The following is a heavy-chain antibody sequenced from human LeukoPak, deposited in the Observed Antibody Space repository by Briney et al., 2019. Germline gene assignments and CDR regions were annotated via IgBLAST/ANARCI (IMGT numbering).Heavy chain of an antibody. CDR3: ARGVSGWVEWYFDY. V-gene: IGHV1-2*02. CDR2: INPNSGGT. CDR1: GYTFTVYY. J-gene: IGHJ4*02. Sequence: ASVKVSCKASGYTFTVYYMHWVRQAPGQGLEWMGWINPNSGGTNYSQKVQGRVTMTRDTSISTAYMELSRLRSDDTAVYYCARGVSGWVEWYFDYWGQGTLATVSS. D-gene: IGHD6-19*01.